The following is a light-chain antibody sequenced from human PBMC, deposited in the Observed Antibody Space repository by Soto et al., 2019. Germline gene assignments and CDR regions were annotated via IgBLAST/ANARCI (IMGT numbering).Light chain of an antibody. Sequence: EIVWTQSPATLSLSPGERATLSCRASQSVSSYLAWYQQKPGQAPRLLIYDASNRATGIPARFSGSGSGTDFTLTISSLEPEDFAVYYCQQRSNWLTFGGATKVEIK. J-gene: IGKJ4*01. CDR2: DAS. CDR1: QSVSSY. CDR3: QQRSNWLT. V-gene: IGKV3-11*01.